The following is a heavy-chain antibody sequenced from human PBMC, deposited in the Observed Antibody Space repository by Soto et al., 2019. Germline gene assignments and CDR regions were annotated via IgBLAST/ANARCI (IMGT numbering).Heavy chain of an antibody. CDR2: IYYSGST. J-gene: IGHJ1*01. CDR3: ARDGGKPGAYFQH. CDR1: GGSISSYY. Sequence: SETLSLTCTVSGGSISSYYWSWIRQPPGKGLEWIGYIYYSGSTNYNPSLKSRVTISVDTSKNQFSLKLSSVTAADTAVYYCARDGGKPGAYFQHWGQGTLVTLSS. V-gene: IGHV4-59*01. D-gene: IGHD1-26*01.